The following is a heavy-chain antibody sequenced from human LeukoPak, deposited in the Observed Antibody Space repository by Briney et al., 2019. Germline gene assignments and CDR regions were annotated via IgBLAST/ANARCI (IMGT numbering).Heavy chain of an antibody. CDR1: GGSISSSGYF. CDR2: NSYSGNT. V-gene: IGHV4-39*07. J-gene: IGHJ6*04. D-gene: IGHD3-16*01. CDR3: ARASHYAMDV. Sequence: PSETLSLTCTVSGGSISSSGYFWGWVRQPPGKGLEWIGTNSYSGNTYYRASLKSRVTISADTSKNQFSLSLSSVTAADTAVYYCARASHYAMDVWGKGTTVTVSP.